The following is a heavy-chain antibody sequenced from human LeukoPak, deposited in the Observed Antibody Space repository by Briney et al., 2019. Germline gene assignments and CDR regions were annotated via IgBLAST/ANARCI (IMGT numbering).Heavy chain of an antibody. D-gene: IGHD5-12*01. J-gene: IGHJ3*02. CDR3: ARHGGETIVATILHAFDI. CDR1: GGSTRSYS. Sequence: ASETLSLTCTVSGGSTRSYSWSWIRQPPGKGLEWIGYKSYSGSTNYNPSLKSRVTISVDTSKNQLSLKLTSVTAADTAVYYCARHGGETIVATILHAFDIWGQGTMVTVSS. CDR2: KSYSGST. V-gene: IGHV4-59*08.